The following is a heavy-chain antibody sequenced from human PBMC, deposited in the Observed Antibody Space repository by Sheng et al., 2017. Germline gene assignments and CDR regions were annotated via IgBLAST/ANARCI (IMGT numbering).Heavy chain of an antibody. CDR2: IGGSGSST. Sequence: QLVESGGGLVKPGGSLRLSCVGSGFMFSDYYMSWIREAPGKGLEWLAYIGGSGSSTKYADSLKGRFTISRDNARHSVYLQMNNLSADDAALYYCATGDVAVVGSTVGMHFDSWGQGTLVAVSS. CDR1: GFMFSDYY. V-gene: IGHV3-11*05. D-gene: IGHD1-26*01. CDR3: ATGDVAVVGSTVGMHFDS. J-gene: IGHJ5*01.